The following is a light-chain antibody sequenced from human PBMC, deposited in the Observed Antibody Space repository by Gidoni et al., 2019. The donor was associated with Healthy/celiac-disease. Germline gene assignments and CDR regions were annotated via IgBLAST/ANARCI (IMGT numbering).Light chain of an antibody. Sequence: EIVLTQSSGTLSLSPGERATLSCRASQSVSSSYLAWYQQKLGQAPRLLIYGASSRATGIPDRFSGSGSGTDFTLTISRLEPEDFAVYYCQQYGSSPWTFGQXTKVEIK. J-gene: IGKJ1*01. V-gene: IGKV3-20*01. CDR3: QQYGSSPWT. CDR2: GAS. CDR1: QSVSSSY.